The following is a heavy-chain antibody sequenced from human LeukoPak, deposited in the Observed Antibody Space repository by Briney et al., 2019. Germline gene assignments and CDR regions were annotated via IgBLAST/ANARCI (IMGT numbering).Heavy chain of an antibody. Sequence: SETLSLTCTVSGGSISSSSYYWGWIRQPPGKGLEWIGSIYYSGSTYYNPSLKSRVTISVDTSKNQFSLKLSSVTAADTAVYYCARVYSETAMVRLIYYYYYMDVWGKGTTVTVSS. CDR3: ARVYSETAMVRLIYYYYYMDV. CDR1: GGSISSSSYY. V-gene: IGHV4-39*07. J-gene: IGHJ6*03. D-gene: IGHD5-18*01. CDR2: IYYSGST.